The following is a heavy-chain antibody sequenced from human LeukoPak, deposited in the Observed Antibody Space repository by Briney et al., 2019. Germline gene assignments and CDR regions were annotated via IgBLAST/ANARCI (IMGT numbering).Heavy chain of an antibody. J-gene: IGHJ5*02. CDR3: ARGDDLLTGSYDWFNP. CDR2: MSFSGSA. CDR1: GVSMNNNY. V-gene: IGHV4-4*09. Sequence: PSETLSLTCAVSGVSMNNNYWAWIRQSLGGKLEWIGYMSFSGSATYNPSLNSRVSISVDSSKNQFSLDLTSLTAADTAVYYCARGDDLLTGSYDWFNPWGQGTLVIVSS. D-gene: IGHD3-9*01.